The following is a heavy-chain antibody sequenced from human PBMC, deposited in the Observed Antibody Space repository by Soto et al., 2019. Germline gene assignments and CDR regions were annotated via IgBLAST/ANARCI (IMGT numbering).Heavy chain of an antibody. Sequence: QVQLQESGPGLVKPSGTLSLTCAVSGGSISSSNWWSWVRQPPGKGLEWIGEIYHSGSTNYNPSLQTRVTIAVDDPQNQFSLKLSSVTAADTAVYYCARGHLAHGPGSSWFDPWGQGTLVTVSS. CDR1: GGSISSSNW. J-gene: IGHJ5*02. D-gene: IGHD3-10*01. V-gene: IGHV4-4*02. CDR2: IYHSGST. CDR3: ARGHLAHGPGSSWFDP.